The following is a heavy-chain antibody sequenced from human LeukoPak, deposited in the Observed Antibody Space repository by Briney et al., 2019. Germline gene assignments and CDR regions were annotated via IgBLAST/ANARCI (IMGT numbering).Heavy chain of an antibody. D-gene: IGHD5-24*01. CDR2: MYPGGST. CDR3: ARETFTIPFDY. J-gene: IGHJ4*02. CDR1: GFTVSSDY. Sequence: GGSLRLSCAASGFTVSSDYVSWVRQAPGKGLEWVSVMYPGGSTHYADSVRGRFTISRDNSKNTVYLHMNSLRVDVTAVYYCARETFTIPFDYWGQGTLVTVSS. V-gene: IGHV3-53*01.